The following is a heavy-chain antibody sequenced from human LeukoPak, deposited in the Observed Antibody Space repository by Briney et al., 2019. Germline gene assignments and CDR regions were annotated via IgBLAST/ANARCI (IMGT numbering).Heavy chain of an antibody. D-gene: IGHD2-2*01. CDR2: IKQDGSEK. Sequence: GGFLRLSCAASGFTFSSYWMSWVRQAPGKGLEWVANIKQDGSEKYYVDSVKGRFTISRDNAKNSLYLQMNSLRAEDTAVYYCARVGRYIVVVPAEVNYMDVWGKGTTVTVSS. CDR1: GFTFSSYW. J-gene: IGHJ6*03. CDR3: ARVGRYIVVVPAEVNYMDV. V-gene: IGHV3-7*01.